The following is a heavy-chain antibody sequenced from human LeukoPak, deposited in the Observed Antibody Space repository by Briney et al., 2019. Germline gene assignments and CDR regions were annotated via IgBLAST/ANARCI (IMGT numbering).Heavy chain of an antibody. Sequence: ASVKVSCRAFGAXLNIGHAFIWARQAPGQGLQGMGRIIPFLGEVNYAQNFQGRVSFTADKSTATMYMEMKSLRLDDTAIYYCSPCGHAYDWFGPWGQGTLVTVSS. V-gene: IGHV1-69*04. CDR2: IIPFLGEV. D-gene: IGHD5-12*01. CDR3: SPCGHAYDWFGP. CDR1: GAXLNIGHA. J-gene: IGHJ5*02.